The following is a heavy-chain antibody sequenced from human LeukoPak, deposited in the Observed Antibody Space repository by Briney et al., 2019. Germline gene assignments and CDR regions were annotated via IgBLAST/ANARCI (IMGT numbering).Heavy chain of an antibody. V-gene: IGHV4-38-2*02. CDR2: IYHSGST. CDR1: GYSISSDYY. Sequence: SETLSLTCTVSGYSISSDYYWGWIRRPPGKGLEWIGSIYHSGSTYYNPSLESRVTISVDTSKNQFSLKLSSVTAADTAIYYCARIGSSNEEVGYWGQGTLVTVSS. D-gene: IGHD1-26*01. CDR3: ARIGSSNEEVGY. J-gene: IGHJ4*02.